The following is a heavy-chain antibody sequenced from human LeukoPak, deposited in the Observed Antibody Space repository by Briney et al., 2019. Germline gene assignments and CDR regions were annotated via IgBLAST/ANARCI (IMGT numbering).Heavy chain of an antibody. CDR2: INTDGTTT. CDR1: GFTLCNYW. D-gene: IGHD5-18*01. J-gene: IGHJ4*02. CDR3: ARGDYGYSPPDY. V-gene: IGHV3-74*01. Sequence: GGSLRLSCAGSGFTLCNYWMHWVRHAPGKGLVWVSRINTDGTTTNYADSVKGRFAISRDNAKNTVYLQMNSQRAEDTAVDYCARGDYGYSPPDYWGQGTLVTVSS.